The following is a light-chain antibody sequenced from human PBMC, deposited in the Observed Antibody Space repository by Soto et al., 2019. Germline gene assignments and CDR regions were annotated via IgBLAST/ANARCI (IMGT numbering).Light chain of an antibody. CDR2: GVS. J-gene: IGKJ4*01. Sequence: EIVLTQSPDTLSLSPGERATLSCRASQNVNSIYLAWYQQKPGQAPSLLIYGVSTRATGIPDRFSGSGSGTDFTLTISRLEPEDFAVYYCQQYGTSPRSFGGGTKVEIK. V-gene: IGKV3-20*01. CDR3: QQYGTSPRS. CDR1: QNVNSIY.